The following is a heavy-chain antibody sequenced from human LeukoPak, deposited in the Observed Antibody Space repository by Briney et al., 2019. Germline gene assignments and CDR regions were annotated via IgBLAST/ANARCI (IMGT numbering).Heavy chain of an antibody. V-gene: IGHV3-30-3*01. Sequence: GGSLRLSCAASGLTFSNYAMHWVRQAPGKGLEWVAVISYDGSNKYNADSVKGRFTISRDNSKNTFYLQMNSLRAEDTAVYYCARTRSSGWDYFDYWGQGTLVTVSS. J-gene: IGHJ4*02. CDR2: ISYDGSNK. CDR3: ARTRSSGWDYFDY. CDR1: GLTFSNYA. D-gene: IGHD6-19*01.